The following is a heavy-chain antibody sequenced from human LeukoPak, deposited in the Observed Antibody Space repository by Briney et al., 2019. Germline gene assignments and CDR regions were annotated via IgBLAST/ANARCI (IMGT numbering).Heavy chain of an antibody. D-gene: IGHD6-13*01. Sequence: PGGSLRLSCATSGFTFGDYAMHWVRLAPGKGLEWVSGISRNSDSVGYADSVKGRFTISRDNAKSSLSLQMNSLRPEDTAVYYCVKVDSNSWYLGFDYWGRGTLVTVSS. CDR2: ISRNSDSV. V-gene: IGHV3-9*01. CDR3: VKVDSNSWYLGFDY. CDR1: GFTFGDYA. J-gene: IGHJ4*02.